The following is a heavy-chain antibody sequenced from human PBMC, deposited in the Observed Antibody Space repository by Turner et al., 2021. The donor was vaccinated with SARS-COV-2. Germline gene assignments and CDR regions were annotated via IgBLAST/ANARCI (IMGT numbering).Heavy chain of an antibody. Sequence: QVQLVESGGGVVQPGRSLRLSCAASGFTFSNCPMHWVRQAPGKGLEWVAVISYDGSNKYYADSVKGRFTISRDNSKNTLYLQMNSLRAEDTAVYYCASLYQGIAAAAISWFDPWGHGTLVTVSS. V-gene: IGHV3-30-3*01. D-gene: IGHD6-13*01. CDR2: ISYDGSNK. CDR3: ASLYQGIAAAAISWFDP. J-gene: IGHJ5*02. CDR1: GFTFSNCP.